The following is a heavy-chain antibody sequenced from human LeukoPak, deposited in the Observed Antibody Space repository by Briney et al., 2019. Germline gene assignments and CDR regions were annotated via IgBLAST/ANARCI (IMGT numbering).Heavy chain of an antibody. CDR3: ARAMVRGVITIGY. D-gene: IGHD3-10*01. CDR1: GFTFSSYS. CDR2: ISSSSSYI. J-gene: IGHJ4*02. Sequence: WGSLRLSCAASGFTFSSYSMNWVRQAPGKGLEWVSSISSSSSYIYYADSVKGRFTISRDNAKNSLYLQMNSLRAEDTAVYYCARAMVRGVITIGYWGQGTLVTVSS. V-gene: IGHV3-21*01.